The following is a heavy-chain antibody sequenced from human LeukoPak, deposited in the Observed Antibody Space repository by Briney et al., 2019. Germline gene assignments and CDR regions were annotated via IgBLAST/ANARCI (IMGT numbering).Heavy chain of an antibody. D-gene: IGHD3-3*01. CDR2: IIPIFGTA. V-gene: IGHV1-69*13. J-gene: IGHJ6*02. CDR1: GGTFSSYA. Sequence: SVKVACKASGGTFSSYAISWVRQAPGQGLEWMGGIIPIFGTANYAQKFQGRVTITADESTSTAYMELSSLRSEDTAVYYCASTTIRFLEWSSYYYYGMDVWGQGTTVTVSS. CDR3: ASTTIRFLEWSSYYYYGMDV.